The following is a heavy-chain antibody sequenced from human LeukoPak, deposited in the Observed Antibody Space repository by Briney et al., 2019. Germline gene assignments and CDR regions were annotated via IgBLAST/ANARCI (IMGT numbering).Heavy chain of an antibody. CDR1: GGTFSSYA. J-gene: IGHJ6*03. Sequence: ASVKVSCKASGGTFSSYAVSWVRQAPGQGLEWMGGIIPIFGTANYAQKFQGRVTITADESTSTAYMELSSLRSEDTAVYYCARVIFGARSPIHYYYYYMDVWGKGTTVTISS. V-gene: IGHV1-69*13. CDR3: ARVIFGARSPIHYYYYYMDV. D-gene: IGHD3-10*02. CDR2: IIPIFGTA.